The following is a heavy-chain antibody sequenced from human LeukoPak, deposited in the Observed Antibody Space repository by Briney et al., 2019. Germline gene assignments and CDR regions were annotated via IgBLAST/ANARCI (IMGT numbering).Heavy chain of an antibody. J-gene: IGHJ4*02. CDR1: GFTFSSYS. CDR3: ARVYSYGYDFFDY. D-gene: IGHD5-18*01. V-gene: IGHV3-21*01. CDR2: ISSSSSYI. Sequence: GGSLRLSCAASGFTFSSYSMNWVRQAPGKGLEWVSSISSSSSYIYYADSVKGRFTISRDNAKNSLYLQMNSLRAEDTAVYYCARVYSYGYDFFDYWGQGTLVTVSS.